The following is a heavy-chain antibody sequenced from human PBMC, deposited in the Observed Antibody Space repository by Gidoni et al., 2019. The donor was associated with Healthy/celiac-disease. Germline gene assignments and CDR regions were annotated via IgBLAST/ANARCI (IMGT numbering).Heavy chain of an antibody. V-gene: IGHV1-2*07. D-gene: IGHD2-2*01. J-gene: IGHJ6*02. Sequence: QVQLVQSGAEVKKPGAAVKVSCKAAGYTSTGTYMHWLRQAPGQGLEWMGWINPNSGGTNYAHKFQGRVTMTRDTSISTAYMELSRLRSDDTAVYYCARVRPAAIRHDPYYGMDVWGQGTTVTVSS. CDR1: GYTSTGTY. CDR3: ARVRPAAIRHDPYYGMDV. CDR2: INPNSGGT.